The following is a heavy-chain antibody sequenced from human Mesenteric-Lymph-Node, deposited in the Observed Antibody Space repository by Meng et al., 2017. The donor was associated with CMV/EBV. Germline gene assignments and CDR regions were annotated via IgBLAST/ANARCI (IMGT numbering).Heavy chain of an antibody. CDR2: IYYSGST. Sequence: SETLSLTCTVSGGSISSSSYYWGWIRQPPGKGLEWIGSIYYSGSTYYNPSLKSRVTISVDTSKNQFSLKLSSVTAADTAVYYCARDSGSYYFDYWGQGTLVTVSS. J-gene: IGHJ4*02. D-gene: IGHD1-26*01. V-gene: IGHV4-39*07. CDR3: ARDSGSYYFDY. CDR1: GGSISSSSYY.